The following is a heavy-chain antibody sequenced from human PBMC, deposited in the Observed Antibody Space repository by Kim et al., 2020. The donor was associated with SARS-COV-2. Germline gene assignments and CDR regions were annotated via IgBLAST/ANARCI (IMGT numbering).Heavy chain of an antibody. V-gene: IGHV3-13*01. CDR2: IGADGDT. CDR3: VRDLGGSNYYYGMDV. D-gene: IGHD1-26*01. J-gene: IGHJ6*02. Sequence: GGSLRLSCAASGFTFSSHDMHWVRQATGKGLEWVSGIGADGDTYYLGSVRGRFTISRENAKNSLYLQMNSLTVGDTAVYYCVRDLGGSNYYYGMDVWGQG. CDR1: GFTFSSHD.